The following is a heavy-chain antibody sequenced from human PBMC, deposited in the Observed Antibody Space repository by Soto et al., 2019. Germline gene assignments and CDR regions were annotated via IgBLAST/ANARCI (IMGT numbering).Heavy chain of an antibody. CDR2: ISAYNGNT. D-gene: IGHD3-22*01. CDR3: ARTSGYYLYDY. CDR1: GYIFSDYG. V-gene: IGHV1-18*01. J-gene: IGHJ4*01. Sequence: ASVKVSCKSSGYIFSDYGITWVRQAPGQGLEWMGWISAYNGNTDYAQKFQDRLTLATDTSTSTAYMELSSLRSEDTAVYYCARTSGYYLYDYWG.